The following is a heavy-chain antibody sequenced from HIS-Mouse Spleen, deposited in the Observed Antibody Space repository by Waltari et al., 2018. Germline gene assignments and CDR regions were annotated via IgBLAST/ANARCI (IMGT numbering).Heavy chain of an antibody. CDR3: AREIPYSSSWYDWYFDL. D-gene: IGHD6-13*01. CDR1: GGSIRSSSYS. CDR2: IYYSGST. J-gene: IGHJ2*01. Sequence: QLQLQESGPGLVKPSATLSLPCTVSGGSIRSSSYSRCWIRQPPGKGLEWIGSIYYSGSTYYNPSLKSRVTISVDTSKNQFSLKLSSVTAADTAVYYCAREIPYSSSWYDWYFDLWGRGTLVTVSS. V-gene: IGHV4-39*07.